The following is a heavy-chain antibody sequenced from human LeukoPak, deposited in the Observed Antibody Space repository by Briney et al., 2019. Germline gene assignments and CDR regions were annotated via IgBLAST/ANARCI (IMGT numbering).Heavy chain of an antibody. CDR2: INHSGST. Sequence: SETLSLTCAVYGGSFSGYYWSWIRQPPGKGLEWIGEINHSGSTNYNPSLKSRVTISVDTSKNQFSLKLSSVTAADTAVYYCARWVATEDYWGQGTLVTVSS. V-gene: IGHV4-34*01. CDR1: GGSFSGYY. CDR3: ARWVATEDY. J-gene: IGHJ4*02. D-gene: IGHD1-26*01.